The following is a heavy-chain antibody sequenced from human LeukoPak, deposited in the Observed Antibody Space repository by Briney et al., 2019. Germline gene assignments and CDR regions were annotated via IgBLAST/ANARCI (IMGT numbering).Heavy chain of an antibody. D-gene: IGHD2-8*01. V-gene: IGHV4-59*12. CDR2: IYFTGST. CDR3: ARRYCTDGVCYLVS. J-gene: IGHJ5*02. Sequence: PSETLSLTCTVSGGSISSYYWSWIRQPRGKGLEWIGYIYFTGSTNYNPSLKSRVTMSVDTSNNQFSLKLSSVTAADTAVYYCARRYCTDGVCYLVSWGQGTLVTVSS. CDR1: GGSISSYY.